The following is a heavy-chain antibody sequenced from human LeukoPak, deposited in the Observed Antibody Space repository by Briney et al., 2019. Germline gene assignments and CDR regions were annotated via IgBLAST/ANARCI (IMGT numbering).Heavy chain of an antibody. D-gene: IGHD1-26*01. CDR2: ISYDGSNK. CDR1: GLTFSSYG. J-gene: IGHJ6*02. V-gene: IGHV3-30*18. CDR3: AKTLWELLNYYYYGMDV. Sequence: GGSVRLSCAASGLTFSSYGMHWVRQAPGKGLEWVGVISYDGSNKYYADSVKGRFTISRDNSKNTLYLQMNSLRAEDTAVYYCAKTLWELLNYYYYGMDVWGQGTTVTVSS.